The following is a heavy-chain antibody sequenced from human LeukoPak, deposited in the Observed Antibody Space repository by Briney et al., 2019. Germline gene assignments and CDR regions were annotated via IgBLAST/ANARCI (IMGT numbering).Heavy chain of an antibody. CDR2: ISWNSGSI. V-gene: IGHV3-9*01. CDR1: GFTFDDYA. Sequence: PGGSLRLSCAASGFTFDDYAMHWVRQAPGKGLEWVSGISWNSGSIGYADSVKGRFTISRDNAKNSLYLQMNSLRAEGTALYYCAKDREWELLSGFDYWGQGTLVTVSS. J-gene: IGHJ4*02. D-gene: IGHD1-26*01. CDR3: AKDREWELLSGFDY.